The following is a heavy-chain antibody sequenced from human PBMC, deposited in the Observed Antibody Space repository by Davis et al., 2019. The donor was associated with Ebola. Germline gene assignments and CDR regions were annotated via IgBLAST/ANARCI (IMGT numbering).Heavy chain of an antibody. D-gene: IGHD3-16*01. CDR2: IYYSGST. Sequence: TFDDYGMSWVRQAPGKGLEWIGYIYYSGSTYYNPSLKSRVTISVDTSKNQFSLKLSSVTAADTAVYYCARANMWGWFDPWGQGTLVTVSS. CDR3: ARANMWGWFDP. CDR1: TFDDYG. J-gene: IGHJ5*02. V-gene: IGHV4-31*02.